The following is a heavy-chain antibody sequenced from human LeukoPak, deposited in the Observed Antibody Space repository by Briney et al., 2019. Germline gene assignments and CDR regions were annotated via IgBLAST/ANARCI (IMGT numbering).Heavy chain of an antibody. CDR3: AKTTVTSEDYHYYYMQV. V-gene: IGHV1-18*01. CDR2: IITYNGNT. J-gene: IGHJ6*03. Sequence: GASVKVSCKASGFTFTSFGISWVRQAPGQGLEWMGLIITYNGNTRYAQNLQGRLTMTTDTSTDMAYMEMRSLRSDDTAVYYCAKTTVTSEDYHYYYMQVWGKGTTVTVSS. D-gene: IGHD4-17*01. CDR1: GFTFTSFG.